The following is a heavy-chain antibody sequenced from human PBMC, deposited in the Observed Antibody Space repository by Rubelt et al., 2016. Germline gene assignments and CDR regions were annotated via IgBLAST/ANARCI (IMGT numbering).Heavy chain of an antibody. J-gene: IGHJ4*02. CDR1: GFTFNSYS. V-gene: IGHV3-48*04. CDR2: ISSSGLNT. D-gene: IGHD2-21*02. CDR3: ARRLVTALDS. Sequence: EVQLVESGGGLVQPGGSLRLSCFTSGFTFNSYSMNWVRQAPGKAPEWVSYISSSGLNTYYAASVEGRFTISRDNAKKSLSLQMNSLRAEDTAVYYCARRLVTALDSWGRGTLVTVSS.